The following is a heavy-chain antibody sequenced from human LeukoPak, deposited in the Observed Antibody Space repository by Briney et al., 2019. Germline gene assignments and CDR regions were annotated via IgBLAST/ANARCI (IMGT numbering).Heavy chain of an antibody. CDR2: ISSSGSTI. D-gene: IGHD4-17*01. CDR3: ARVRLRGLDY. J-gene: IGHJ4*02. CDR1: GFTFSSYE. Sequence: GGSLRLSCAASGFTFSSYEMNWVGQAPGKGLEWVSYISSSGSTIYYADSVKGRFTISRDNAKNSLYLQMNSLRAEDTAVYYCARVRLRGLDYWGQGTLVTVSS. V-gene: IGHV3-48*03.